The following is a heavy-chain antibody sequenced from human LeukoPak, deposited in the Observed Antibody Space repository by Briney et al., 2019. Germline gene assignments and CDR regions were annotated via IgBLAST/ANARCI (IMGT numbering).Heavy chain of an antibody. J-gene: IGHJ6*03. V-gene: IGHV3-15*01. CDR1: GFTFSNAC. CDR3: TTGITMVRGVLRSHYYYYYMGV. Sequence: GGSLRLSCAASGFTFSNACMSWVRQAPGKGLEWVGRIKSKTDGRSTDYAAPGKGIFTISRDDSKNTLYLQMNSLKPEDTAVYYCTTGITMVRGVLRSHYYYYYMGVWGKGTTVTISS. CDR2: IKSKTDGRST. D-gene: IGHD3-10*01.